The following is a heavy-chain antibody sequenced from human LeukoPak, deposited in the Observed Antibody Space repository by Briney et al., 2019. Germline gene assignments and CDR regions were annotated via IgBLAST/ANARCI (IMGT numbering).Heavy chain of an antibody. J-gene: IGHJ3*02. D-gene: IGHD3-3*01. CDR3: AKGAALWKAGVPDAFDI. CDR1: GLTFSSYA. Sequence: GGSLRLSCAASGLTFSSYAMSWVRQAPGKGLEWVSAISGSGGSTYYADSVKGRFTISRDNSKNTLYLQMNSLRAEDTAVYYCAKGAALWKAGVPDAFDIWGQGTMVTVSS. V-gene: IGHV3-23*01. CDR2: ISGSGGST.